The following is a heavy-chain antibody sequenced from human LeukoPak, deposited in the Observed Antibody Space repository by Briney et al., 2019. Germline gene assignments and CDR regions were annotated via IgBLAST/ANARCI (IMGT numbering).Heavy chain of an antibody. J-gene: IGHJ1*01. CDR2: THYSGST. D-gene: IGHD4-17*01. CDR3: ARGNGDYIEYFQH. Sequence: IGCTHYSGSTKYNPSLKSRVTISVDTSKNQFSLKLISVTAADTALYYCARGNGDYIEYFQHWGQGTLVTVSS. V-gene: IGHV4-59*09.